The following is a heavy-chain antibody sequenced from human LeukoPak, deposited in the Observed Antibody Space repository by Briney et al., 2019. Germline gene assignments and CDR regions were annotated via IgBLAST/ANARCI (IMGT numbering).Heavy chain of an antibody. J-gene: IGHJ6*03. Sequence: PSETLSLTCAVYGGSFSGYYWSWIRQPPGEGLEWIGEINHSGRNNYNPSLKSRVTISLDTSKNQFSLKLSFVTAADTAVYYCARGPYSSRYGNYYMDVWGKGTTVTVSS. CDR1: GGSFSGYY. V-gene: IGHV4-34*01. D-gene: IGHD6-19*01. CDR2: INHSGRN. CDR3: ARGPYSSRYGNYYMDV.